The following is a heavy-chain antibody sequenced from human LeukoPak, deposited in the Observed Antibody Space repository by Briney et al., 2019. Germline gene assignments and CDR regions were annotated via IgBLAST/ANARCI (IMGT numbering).Heavy chain of an antibody. CDR3: AREILGGFNPGAY. Sequence: PSETLSLTCTVSLDSTTSNFWSWVRQPPGKGLEWTGEIHRSGSPNYNPSLQSRVTISIDRSRNQIVLELSSVTAADTAVYYCAREILGGFNPGAYWGQGTLVTVSS. V-gene: IGHV4-4*02. D-gene: IGHD1-14*01. CDR2: IHRSGSP. J-gene: IGHJ4*02. CDR1: LDSTTSNF.